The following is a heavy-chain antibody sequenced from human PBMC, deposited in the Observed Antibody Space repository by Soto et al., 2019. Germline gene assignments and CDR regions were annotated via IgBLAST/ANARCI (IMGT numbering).Heavy chain of an antibody. Sequence: SGGSLRLSCAASGFTFSNAWMSWVRQAPGKGLEWVGRIKSKTDGGTTDYAAPVKGRFTISRDDSKNTLYLHMNSLKTEDTAVYYCTTEDIVATIYALDAFDIWGQGTMVTVSS. CDR1: GFTFSNAW. J-gene: IGHJ3*02. CDR2: IKSKTDGGTT. CDR3: TTEDIVATIYALDAFDI. D-gene: IGHD5-12*01. V-gene: IGHV3-15*01.